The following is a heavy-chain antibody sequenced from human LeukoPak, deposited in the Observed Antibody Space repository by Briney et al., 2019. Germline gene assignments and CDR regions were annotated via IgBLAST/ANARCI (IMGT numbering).Heavy chain of an antibody. V-gene: IGHV1-2*02. D-gene: IGHD5-18*01. CDR2: INPNSGGT. J-gene: IGHJ4*02. CDR3: ARVPYRGYSYGPIDY. CDR1: GYTFTGYY. Sequence: ASVKVSCKASGYTFTGYYMHWVRQAPGQGLEWMGWINPNSGGTNYAQKFQGRVTMTRDTSISTAYMELSRLRSDDTAVYCCARVPYRGYSYGPIDYWGQGTLVTVSS.